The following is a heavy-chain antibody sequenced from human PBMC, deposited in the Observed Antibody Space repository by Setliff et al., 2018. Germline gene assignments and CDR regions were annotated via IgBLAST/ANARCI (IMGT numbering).Heavy chain of an antibody. V-gene: IGHV1-69*13. D-gene: IGHD3-10*01. Sequence: GASVKVSCKASGDTFSTYALSWVRQAPGQGLEWVGGILPLFGSATYARKFQGRVTITADESTSTTYMEVSSLTSEDTAEYFCARGPISGSGTYYGADWGQGTLVTVSS. CDR3: ARGPISGSGTYYGAD. J-gene: IGHJ4*02. CDR1: GDTFSTYA. CDR2: ILPLFGSA.